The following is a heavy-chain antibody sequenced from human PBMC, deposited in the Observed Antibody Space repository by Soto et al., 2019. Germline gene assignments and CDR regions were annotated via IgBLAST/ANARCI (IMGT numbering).Heavy chain of an antibody. CDR1: GFTFSSYW. J-gene: IGHJ3*02. V-gene: IGHV3-74*01. CDR3: ARGGSYWGDDAFDI. D-gene: IGHD1-26*01. CDR2: INSDGSST. Sequence: GGSLRLSCAASGFTFSSYWMHWVRQAPGKGLVWVSRINSDGSSTSYADSVKGRFTISRDNAKNTLYLQMNSLRAEDTAVYYCARGGSYWGDDAFDIWGQGTMVTVSS.